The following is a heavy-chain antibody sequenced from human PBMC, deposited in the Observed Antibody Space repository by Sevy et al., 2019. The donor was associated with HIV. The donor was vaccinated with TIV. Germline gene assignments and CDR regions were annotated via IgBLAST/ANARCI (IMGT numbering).Heavy chain of an antibody. Sequence: SETLSLTCTVYGGSFSDFYWNWIRQSPGKGLEWIGEINHREVTNYNPSLKSRATISADASNRQFSLKLTSVTAADTAVYYCVRFGTKIKIFGVPRGAYWGPGTLVTVSS. CDR1: GGSFSDFY. V-gene: IGHV4-34*01. CDR2: INHREVT. J-gene: IGHJ4*02. CDR3: VRFGTKIKIFGVPRGAY. D-gene: IGHD3-3*01.